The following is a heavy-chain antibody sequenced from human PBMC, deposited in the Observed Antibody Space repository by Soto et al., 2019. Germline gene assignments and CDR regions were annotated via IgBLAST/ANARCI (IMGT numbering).Heavy chain of an antibody. D-gene: IGHD3-10*01. CDR1: GGSFSGYY. CDR2: INHSGST. J-gene: IGHJ6*03. CDR3: ARGSESYYGSGSYRYYYYYMDV. Sequence: SETLSLTCAVYGGSFSGYYWSWIRQPPGKGLEWIGEINHSGSTNYNPSLKSRVTISVDTSKNQFSLELSSVTAADTAVYYCARGSESYYGSGSYRYYYYYMDVWGKGTTVTVSS. V-gene: IGHV4-34*01.